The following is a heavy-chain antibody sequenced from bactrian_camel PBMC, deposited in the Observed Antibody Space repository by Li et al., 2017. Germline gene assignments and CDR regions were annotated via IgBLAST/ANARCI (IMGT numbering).Heavy chain of an antibody. CDR2: ISRVGTT. D-gene: IGHD2*01. J-gene: IGHJ4*01. CDR1: GFIFSSCG. Sequence: HVQLVESGGGLVQPGGSLRLSCAASGFIFSSCGMGWYRQASGKERELISVISRVGTTTYADSVKGRFTIHRDNARFTVYLQMNNLKVGDTAVYYSAAYGGACKEYGPDGYWGMGPRSPSP. V-gene: IGHV3S53*01.